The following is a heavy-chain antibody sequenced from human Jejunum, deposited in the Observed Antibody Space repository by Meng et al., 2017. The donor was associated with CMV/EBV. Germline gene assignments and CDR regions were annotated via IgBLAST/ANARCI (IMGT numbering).Heavy chain of an antibody. Sequence: GLSFSNFWMSWVRQAPGKGLEGVANIRQDGSEKYYVDSVKGRFTISRDNAKNSLYLQMSSLRAEDTAVYYCASDFWTGWYYYGMDVWGQGTTVTVSS. CDR2: IRQDGSEK. CDR1: GLSFSNFW. V-gene: IGHV3-7*01. J-gene: IGHJ6*02. D-gene: IGHD3/OR15-3a*01. CDR3: ASDFWTGWYYYGMDV.